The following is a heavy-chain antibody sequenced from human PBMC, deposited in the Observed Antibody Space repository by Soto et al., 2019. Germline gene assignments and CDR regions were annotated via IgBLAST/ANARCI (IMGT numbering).Heavy chain of an antibody. CDR2: MNPNSGNT. V-gene: IGHV1-8*01. CDR3: ARGADIGGYYYYMDV. D-gene: IGHD2-15*01. CDR1: GYTFTSYD. Sequence: GASVKVSCKASGYTFTSYDINWVRQATGQGLEWMGWMNPNSGNTGYAQKFQGRVTMTRNTSISTAYMELSSLRSEDTAVYYCARGADIGGYYYYMDVWDKGTTVTVSS. J-gene: IGHJ6*03.